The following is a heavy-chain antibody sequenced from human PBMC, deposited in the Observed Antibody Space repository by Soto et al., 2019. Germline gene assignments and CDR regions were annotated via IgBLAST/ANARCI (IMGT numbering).Heavy chain of an antibody. Sequence: GGSLRLSCAASGFTFSSYAMSWVRQAPGKGLEWVSAISGSGGSTYYADSVKGRFTISRDNSKNTLYPQMNSLRAEDTAVYYCAKDPSYYYDSSGYYYVYWGQGTLVTVSS. CDR3: AKDPSYYYDSSGYYYVY. D-gene: IGHD3-22*01. J-gene: IGHJ4*02. CDR1: GFTFSSYA. V-gene: IGHV3-23*01. CDR2: ISGSGGST.